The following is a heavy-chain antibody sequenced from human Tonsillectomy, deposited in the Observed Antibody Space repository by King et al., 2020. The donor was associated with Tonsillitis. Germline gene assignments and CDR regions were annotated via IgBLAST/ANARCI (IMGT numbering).Heavy chain of an antibody. CDR1: GYTFTGYY. CDR3: ARDHCSSTSCYAGAGWFGP. CDR2: INPNSGGT. Sequence: VQLVESGAEVKKPGASVKVSCKASGYTFTGYYMHWVRQAPGQGLEWMGWINPNSGGTNYAQKFQGRVTMTRDTSISTAYMELSRLRSDDTAVYYCARDHCSSTSCYAGAGWFGPWGQGTLVTVSS. J-gene: IGHJ5*02. V-gene: IGHV1-2*02. D-gene: IGHD2-2*01.